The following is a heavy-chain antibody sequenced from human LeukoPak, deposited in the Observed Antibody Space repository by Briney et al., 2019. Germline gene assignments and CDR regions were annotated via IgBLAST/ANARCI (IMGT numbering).Heavy chain of an antibody. V-gene: IGHV3-66*01. J-gene: IGHJ3*02. CDR2: IYSGGST. Sequence: QTGGSLRPSCAASGFTVSSNYMSWVRQAPGKGLEWVSIIYSGGSTYYADSVKGRFTISRDNAKNSLYLQMNSLRAEDTAVYYCARTILEPAAIRRGAFDIWGQGTMVTVSS. D-gene: IGHD2-2*02. CDR1: GFTVSSNY. CDR3: ARTILEPAAIRRGAFDI.